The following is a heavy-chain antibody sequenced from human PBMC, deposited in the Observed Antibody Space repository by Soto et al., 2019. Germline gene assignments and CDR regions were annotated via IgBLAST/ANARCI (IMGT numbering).Heavy chain of an antibody. Sequence: SETLSLTCAVYGGSFSGYYWSWIRQPPGKGLEWIGEINHSGSTNYNPSLKSRVTISVDTSKNQFSLKLSSVTAADTAVYYCARARGIMITFGGVIFFDYWGQGTLVTVSS. D-gene: IGHD3-16*01. CDR2: INHSGST. CDR3: ARARGIMITFGGVIFFDY. J-gene: IGHJ4*02. CDR1: GGSFSGYY. V-gene: IGHV4-34*01.